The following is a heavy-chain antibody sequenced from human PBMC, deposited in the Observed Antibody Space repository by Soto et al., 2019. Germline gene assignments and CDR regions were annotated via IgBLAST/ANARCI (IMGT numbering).Heavy chain of an antibody. J-gene: IGHJ4*02. D-gene: IGHD4-17*01. CDR2: IIPIFGTA. CDR3: ARYGDGYLDS. V-gene: IGHV1-69*13. CDR1: GGTHSRYP. Sequence: SVKVSRKASGGTHSRYPSSWLRQARGQGVEGMGGIIPIFGTADYVQKFLGRVTITADESTSTAYMELSSLESDDTSVYNCARYGDGYLDSWGQGTLVTVSS.